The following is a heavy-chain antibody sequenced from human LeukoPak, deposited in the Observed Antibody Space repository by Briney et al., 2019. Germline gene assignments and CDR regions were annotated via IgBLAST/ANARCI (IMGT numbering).Heavy chain of an antibody. Sequence: RTGGSLRLSCAASGFTFSSYSMNWVRQAPGKGLEWVSYISSSSSTIYYADSVKGRFTISRDNAKNSLYLQMSSLRAEDTAVYFCARGYYQKNWGQGTLVTVSS. D-gene: IGHD3-22*01. CDR2: ISSSSSTI. CDR3: ARGYYQKN. J-gene: IGHJ4*02. V-gene: IGHV3-48*01. CDR1: GFTFSSYS.